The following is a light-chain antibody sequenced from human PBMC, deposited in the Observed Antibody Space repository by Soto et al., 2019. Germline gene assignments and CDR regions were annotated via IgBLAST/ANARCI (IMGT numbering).Light chain of an antibody. J-gene: IGLJ6*01. CDR3: GTWHSTSKTHFDV. Sequence: QSVLTQPSSHSASSGASVRLTCMLSSGVSGGDFWIWWYQQKPGNPPRYLLYYHSDSNKGQGSGVPSRVSGSIDASADAGMLRISVLQPEAEADSDCGTWHSTSKTHFDVFGSGTQLTVL. CDR2: YHSDSNK. V-gene: IGLV5-52*01. CDR1: SGVSGGDFW.